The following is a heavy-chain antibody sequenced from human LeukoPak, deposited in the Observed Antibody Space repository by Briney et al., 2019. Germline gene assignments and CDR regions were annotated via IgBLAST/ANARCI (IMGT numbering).Heavy chain of an antibody. Sequence: GRSLRLSCAASGFTFSSYGMHWVRQAPGKGLEWVAVISYDGSNKYYADSVKGRFTISRDNSKNTLHLQMNSLRAEDTAVYYCAKDRIRGYYGSGSYLGYWGQGTLVTVSS. CDR2: ISYDGSNK. J-gene: IGHJ4*02. CDR3: AKDRIRGYYGSGSYLGY. D-gene: IGHD3-10*01. CDR1: GFTFSSYG. V-gene: IGHV3-30*18.